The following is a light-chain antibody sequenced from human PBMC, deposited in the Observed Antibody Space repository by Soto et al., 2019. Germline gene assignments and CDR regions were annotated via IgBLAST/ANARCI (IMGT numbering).Light chain of an antibody. CDR2: GNS. V-gene: IGLV1-40*01. CDR1: SSSIGTGYD. Sequence: QSVLTQPPSVSGAPGQRVTISCTGSSSSIGTGYDVHWYQQLPGTAPKLLIYGNSNRPSGVPDRFSGSKSGTSASLAITGLQVEDEADYYCCSYAGTYTVLFGGGTKLTVL. CDR3: CSYAGTYTVL. J-gene: IGLJ2*01.